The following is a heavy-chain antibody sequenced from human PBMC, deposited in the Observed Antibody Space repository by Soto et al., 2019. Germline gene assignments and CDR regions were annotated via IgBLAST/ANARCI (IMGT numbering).Heavy chain of an antibody. Sequence: SETLSLTCTVSGGSISSYYWSWIRQPPGKGLEWIGYIYYSGSTNYNPSLKSRVTISVDTSKNQFSLKLSSVTAADTAVYYCAREPTESTYYFDYWGQGTLVTVSS. J-gene: IGHJ4*02. V-gene: IGHV4-59*01. CDR3: AREPTESTYYFDY. CDR1: GGSISSYY. CDR2: IYYSGST.